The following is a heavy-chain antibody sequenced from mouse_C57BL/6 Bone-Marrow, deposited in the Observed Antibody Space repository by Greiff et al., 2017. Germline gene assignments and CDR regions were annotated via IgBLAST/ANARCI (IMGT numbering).Heavy chain of an antibody. D-gene: IGHD2-2*01. V-gene: IGHV3-6*01. CDR3: ARDWAMVTAVAY. Sequence: EVQLQESGPGLVKPSQSLSLTCSVTGYSITSGYYWNWIRQFPGNKLEWMGYISYDGSNNYNPSLKNRISITRDTSKNQFFLKLNSVTTEDTATYYCARDWAMVTAVAYWGQGTLVTVSA. J-gene: IGHJ3*01. CDR1: GYSITSGYY. CDR2: ISYDGSN.